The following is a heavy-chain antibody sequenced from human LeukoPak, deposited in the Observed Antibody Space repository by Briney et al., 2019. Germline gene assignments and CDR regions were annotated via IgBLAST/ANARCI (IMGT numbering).Heavy chain of an antibody. J-gene: IGHJ4*02. CDR1: GVSFSGYY. CDR3: ALAVAGLWDY. CDR2: INHSGST. D-gene: IGHD6-19*01. V-gene: IGHV4-34*01. Sequence: SETLSLTCAVYGVSFSGYYWSWIRQPPGKGLEWIGEINHSGSTNYNPSLKSRVTISVDTSKNQFSLKLSSVTAADTAVYYCALAVAGLWDYWGQGTLVTVSS.